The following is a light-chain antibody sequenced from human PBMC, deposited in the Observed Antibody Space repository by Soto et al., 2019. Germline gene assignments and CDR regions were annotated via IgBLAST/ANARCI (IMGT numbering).Light chain of an antibody. CDR1: QNINSK. CDR3: QQYHSWRT. J-gene: IGKJ1*01. CDR2: GAS. Sequence: EIVMTQSPATLSVSPGERATLSCRASQNINSKLAWSQQKPGQAPRLLIYGASTRATGLPARFSGSGSGTEFTLTISSLQSEDFGVYYCQQYHSWRTFGQGTNGEI. V-gene: IGKV3-15*01.